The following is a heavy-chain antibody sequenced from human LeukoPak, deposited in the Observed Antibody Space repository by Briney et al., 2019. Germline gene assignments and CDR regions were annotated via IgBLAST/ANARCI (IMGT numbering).Heavy chain of an antibody. CDR1: GGSITGYQ. J-gene: IGHJ6*03. D-gene: IGHD3-10*01. V-gene: IGHV4-59*01. Sequence: PSETLSLTCTVSGGSITGYQWTWLRQSPGKGLEWIGNIYYSGSTNYNPSLKSRATISVDTSKNQFSLKLSSVTAADTAVYYCAGSGNYYYYYMDVWGKGTTVTISS. CDR3: AGSGNYYYYYMDV. CDR2: IYYSGST.